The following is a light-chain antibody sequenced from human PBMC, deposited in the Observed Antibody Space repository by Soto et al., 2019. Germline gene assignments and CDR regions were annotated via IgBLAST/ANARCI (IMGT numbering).Light chain of an antibody. CDR1: SSDVGAYNF. CDR2: DVS. CDR3: CSNAGTYSPV. Sequence: QSALTQPPSVSGSPGQSVTISCTGTSSDVGAYNFVSWYQQYPGKAPKLIIFDVSARPSGVPDRFSGSKSGNTASLTISGLQADDEADYYCCSNAGTYSPVLGGGTKVTVL. V-gene: IGLV2-11*01. J-gene: IGLJ2*01.